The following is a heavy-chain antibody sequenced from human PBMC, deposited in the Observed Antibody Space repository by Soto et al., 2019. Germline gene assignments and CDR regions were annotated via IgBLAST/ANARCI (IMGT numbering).Heavy chain of an antibody. CDR3: ATVPWQYYLLGMDV. CDR2: IKGNPDGGTT. D-gene: IGHD3-10*01. V-gene: IGHV3-15*07. Sequence: EVQLVESGGGLAKPGGSLRLSCAASGFNFYNAWMNWVRQAPGKGLEGVGRIKGNPDGGTTGYAAPVKGRFFISRDDSNSTVYLHMNSLTTEDTAVYYCATVPWQYYLLGMDVWGQGATVIVSS. J-gene: IGHJ6*02. CDR1: GFNFYNAW.